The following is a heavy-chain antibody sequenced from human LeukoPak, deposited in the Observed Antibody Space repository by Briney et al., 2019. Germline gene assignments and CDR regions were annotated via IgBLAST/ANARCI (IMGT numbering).Heavy chain of an antibody. V-gene: IGHV3-20*04. D-gene: IGHD3-22*01. CDR3: AKDIANYYDSSGKDY. CDR1: GFTFDDYG. CDR2: VNWNGGST. J-gene: IGHJ4*02. Sequence: GGSLRLSCAASGFTFDDYGMSWVRQAPGKGLEWVSGVNWNGGSTGYADSVKGRFTISRDNAKNSLYLQMNSLRAEGTALYYCAKDIANYYDSSGKDYWGQGTLVTVSS.